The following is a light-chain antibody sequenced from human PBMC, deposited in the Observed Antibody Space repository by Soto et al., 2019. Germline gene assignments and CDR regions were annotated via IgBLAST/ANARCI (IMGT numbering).Light chain of an antibody. V-gene: IGKV1-5*01. J-gene: IGKJ1*01. CDR2: DAS. CDR3: QQYNSYPLT. CDR1: QSISSW. Sequence: DIPMTQSPSTLSASVGDRVTITCRASQSISSWLAWYQQKPGQAPKVLIYDASSLESGVPSRFSGSGSGTEFTLTISSLQPDDFATYYCQQYNSYPLTFGQGTKVETK.